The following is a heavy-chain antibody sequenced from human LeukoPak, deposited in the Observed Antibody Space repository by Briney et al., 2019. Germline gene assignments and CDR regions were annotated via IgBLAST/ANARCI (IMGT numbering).Heavy chain of an antibody. CDR3: AKGGYYYDSSAFLS. V-gene: IGHV3-23*01. D-gene: IGHD3-22*01. CDR1: GFTFSNFA. CDR2: ITASGGTT. J-gene: IGHJ5*02. Sequence: GGSLRLSCAASGFTFSNFAMSWVRQAPGQGLEWVSVITASGGTTCYVDSVKGRFTISRDNSKNTLYLQMNSLRAEDTAVYYCAKGGYYYDSSAFLSWGQGTPVTVSS.